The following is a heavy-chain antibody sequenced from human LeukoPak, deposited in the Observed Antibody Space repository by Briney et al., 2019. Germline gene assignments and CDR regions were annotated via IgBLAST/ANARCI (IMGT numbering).Heavy chain of an antibody. V-gene: IGHV3-21*01. CDR2: ISSSSSYI. CDR1: GFTFSSYS. D-gene: IGHD3-22*01. Sequence: KPGGSLRLSCAASGFTFSSYSMNWVRQAPGKGLEWVSSISSSSSYIYYADSVKGRFTISRDNAKNSLFLQMNNLRAEDTGVYYCAREGRRGMIVAVTYFDYWGQGTVLTVSS. J-gene: IGHJ4*02. CDR3: AREGRRGMIVAVTYFDY.